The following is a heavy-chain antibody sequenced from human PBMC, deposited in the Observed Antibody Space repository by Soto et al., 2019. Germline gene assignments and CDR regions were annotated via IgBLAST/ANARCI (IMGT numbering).Heavy chain of an antibody. Sequence: ASVKVSCKASGGTFSSYTISWVRQAPGQGLEWIGRIIPILGIANYAQKFQGRVTITADKSTSTAYMELSSLRSEDTAVYYCARGLVDCSSTSCYDYYYGMDVWGQGTTVTVSS. D-gene: IGHD2-2*01. CDR1: GGTFSSYT. CDR2: IIPILGIA. J-gene: IGHJ6*02. V-gene: IGHV1-69*02. CDR3: ARGLVDCSSTSCYDYYYGMDV.